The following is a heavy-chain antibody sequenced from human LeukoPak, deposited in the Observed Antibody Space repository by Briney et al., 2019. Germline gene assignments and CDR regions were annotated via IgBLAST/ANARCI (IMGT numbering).Heavy chain of an antibody. J-gene: IGHJ3*02. Sequence: GASVKVSCKASGYTFTSYYMHWVRQAPGQGLEWMGIINPSGGSTSYAQKFQGRVTITADESTSTAYMELSSLRSEDTAVYYCARVSPVWMTTVTTGAFDIWGQGTMVTVSS. CDR1: GYTFTSYY. CDR3: ARVSPVWMTTVTTGAFDI. D-gene: IGHD4-11*01. V-gene: IGHV1-46*01. CDR2: INPSGGST.